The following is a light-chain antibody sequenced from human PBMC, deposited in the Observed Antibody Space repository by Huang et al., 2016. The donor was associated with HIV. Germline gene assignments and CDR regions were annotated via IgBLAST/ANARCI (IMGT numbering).Light chain of an antibody. Sequence: EIVMTQSPATLSVSPGDRVTLSCRASQSVGNTLAWYQQRPGQAPRLLIYGASARAAGVPVRFSGSGSGTDFTLTITGLRLEDLGVYFCQQYSNWPRTFGQGTKV. V-gene: IGKV3-15*01. CDR1: QSVGNT. CDR2: GAS. CDR3: QQYSNWPRT. J-gene: IGKJ1*01.